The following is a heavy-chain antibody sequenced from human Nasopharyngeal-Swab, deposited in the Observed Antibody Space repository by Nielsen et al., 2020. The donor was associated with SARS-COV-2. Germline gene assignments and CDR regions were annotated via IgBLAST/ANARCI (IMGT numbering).Heavy chain of an antibody. V-gene: IGHV1-46*01. D-gene: IGHD2-15*01. Sequence: WVRQAPGQRLEWMGVIGASAGTTTYAQNFQGRVTMTRDTSTSTVYMELSSLTSEDTTVYYCARSAPYCSGGSCHPPYNWLDPWGQGTLVTVSS. J-gene: IGHJ5*02. CDR2: IGASAGTT. CDR3: ARSAPYCSGGSCHPPYNWLDP.